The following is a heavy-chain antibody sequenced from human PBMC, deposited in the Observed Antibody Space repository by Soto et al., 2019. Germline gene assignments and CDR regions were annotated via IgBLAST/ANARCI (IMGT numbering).Heavy chain of an antibody. CDR1: GFSLSTSGVG. Sequence: PTLVNPTQTLTLTCTFSGFSLSTSGVGVGWIRQPPGKALEWLALIFSNDEKSYSTSLKSRLTISKDTSKSQVVLTMTNMDPVDTATYYCARSYCTNGVCYRAMDVWGKGTTVTVSS. CDR3: ARSYCTNGVCYRAMDV. J-gene: IGHJ6*03. D-gene: IGHD2-8*01. CDR2: IFSNDEK. V-gene: IGHV2-26*01.